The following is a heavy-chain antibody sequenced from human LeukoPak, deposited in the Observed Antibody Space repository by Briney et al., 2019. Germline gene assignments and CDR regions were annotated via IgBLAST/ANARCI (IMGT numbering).Heavy chain of an antibody. V-gene: IGHV1-69*01. Sequence: SVKVSCKASGGTFSSYAISWVRQAPGQGLEWMGGIIPIFGTANYAQKFQGRVTITADESTSTAYMELSSLRSEDTAVYYCARDNHSGYYPYYCYYGMDVWGQGTTVTVSS. CDR3: ARDNHSGYYPYYCYYGMDV. CDR1: GGTFSSYA. J-gene: IGHJ6*02. D-gene: IGHD3-22*01. CDR2: IIPIFGTA.